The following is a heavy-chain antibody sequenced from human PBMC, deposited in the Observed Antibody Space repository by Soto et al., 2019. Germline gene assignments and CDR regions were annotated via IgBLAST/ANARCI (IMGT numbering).Heavy chain of an antibody. Sequence: QVQLVQSGAEVKKPGSSVKVSCKASGGTFSSYAISWVRQAPGQGLEWMGGTIPIFGTANYAQKFQGRVTITADESTSTAYMELSSLRSEDTAVYYCARDNRCYDSTPDAFDIWGQGTMVTVSS. CDR3: ARDNRCYDSTPDAFDI. D-gene: IGHD3-22*01. CDR2: TIPIFGTA. CDR1: GGTFSSYA. V-gene: IGHV1-69*12. J-gene: IGHJ3*02.